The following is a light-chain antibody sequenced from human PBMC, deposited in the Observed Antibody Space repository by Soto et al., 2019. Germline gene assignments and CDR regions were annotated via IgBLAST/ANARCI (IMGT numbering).Light chain of an antibody. V-gene: IGKV1D-8*02. CDR1: QGISSY. Sequence: IGMTQSPSLLSSSPGDRVTLSCRTSQGISSYLAWYQQKPGKAPQLLIYAASTLQSGVPSRFSGSGSGTDFTLTISCLQSEDFATYYCQQYYSFPVTFGQGTKLEIK. J-gene: IGKJ2*01. CDR3: QQYYSFPVT. CDR2: AAS.